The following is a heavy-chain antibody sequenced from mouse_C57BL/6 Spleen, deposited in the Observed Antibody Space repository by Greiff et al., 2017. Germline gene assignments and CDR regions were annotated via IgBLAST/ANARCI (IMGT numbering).Heavy chain of an antibody. J-gene: IGHJ3*01. Sequence: EVMLVESGGGLVQPKGSLKLSCAASGFSFNTYAMNWVRQAPGKGLEWVARIRSKSNNYATYYADSVKDRFTISRDDSESMLYLQMNNLKTEDTAMYYCVTGYYSNYVPFAYWGQGTLVTVSA. V-gene: IGHV10-1*01. CDR1: GFSFNTYA. CDR3: VTGYYSNYVPFAY. D-gene: IGHD2-5*01. CDR2: IRSKSNNYAT.